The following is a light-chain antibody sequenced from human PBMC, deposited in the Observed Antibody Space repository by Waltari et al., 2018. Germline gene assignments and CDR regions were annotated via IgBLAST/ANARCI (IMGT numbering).Light chain of an antibody. V-gene: IGLV3-10*01. J-gene: IGLJ2*01. CDR2: EAN. CDR3: YSADSSGNYGI. CDR1: AVAEKY. Sequence: SYELTQPPSVSVSPGQTARITCSGDAVAEKYAYWYQQKSGQAPAMVIYEANKRPSWIPERFSGSSSGTMATLTISGAQVEDEAHYYCYSADSSGNYGIFGGGTKLTVL.